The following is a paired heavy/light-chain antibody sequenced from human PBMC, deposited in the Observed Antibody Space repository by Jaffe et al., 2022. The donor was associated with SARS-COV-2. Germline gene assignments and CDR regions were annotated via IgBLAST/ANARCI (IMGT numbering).Heavy chain of an antibody. CDR2: ISSSGSTI. Sequence: QVQLVESGGGLVKPGGSLRLSCAASGFTFSDYYMSWIRQAPGKGLEWVSYISSSGSTIYYADSVKGRFTISRDNAKNSLYLQMNSLRAEDTAVYYCARDPRPARLAVEYYYGMDVWGQGTTVTVSS. D-gene: IGHD2-15*01. CDR1: GFTFSDYY. V-gene: IGHV3-11*01. J-gene: IGHJ6*02. CDR3: ARDPRPARLAVEYYYGMDV.
Light chain of an antibody. CDR3: SSYTSSSTLL. CDR1: SSDVGGYNY. Sequence: QSALTQPASVSGSPGQSITISCTGTSSDVGGYNYVSWYQQHPGKAPKLMIYEVSNRPSGVPDRFSGSKSGNTASLTISGLQAEDEADYYCSSYTSSSTLLFGGGTKLTVL. J-gene: IGLJ2*01. CDR2: EVS. V-gene: IGLV2-14*01.